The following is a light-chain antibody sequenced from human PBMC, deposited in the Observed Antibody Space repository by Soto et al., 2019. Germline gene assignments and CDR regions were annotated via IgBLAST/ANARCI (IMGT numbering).Light chain of an antibody. CDR3: QVYCDYKRT. V-gene: IGKV1-5*03. J-gene: IGKJ1*01. CDR1: QSISSR. Sequence: DIQMTQSPSTLSASVGDRVTITCRESQSISSRLAGYQQKPGKAPKLLIYKASSLESGGPSRFRGSGSGTEFTRTISSLQPDDFATYDWQVYCDYKRTFGLGTMVESK. CDR2: KAS.